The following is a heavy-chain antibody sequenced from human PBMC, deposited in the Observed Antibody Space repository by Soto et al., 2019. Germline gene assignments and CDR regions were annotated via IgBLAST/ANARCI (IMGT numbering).Heavy chain of an antibody. CDR2: IYYSGST. J-gene: IGHJ4*02. Sequence: PSETLSLTCTVSGGSISSGDSYWSCIRQPPGKGLEWIGYIYYSGSTYYNPSLKSRVTISVDTSKNQFSLQLSSVTAADTAVYYCARHPNTDISGVTRGQGTLVTVSS. CDR3: ARHPNTDISGVT. V-gene: IGHV4-30-4*01. CDR1: GGSISSGDSY. D-gene: IGHD3-22*01.